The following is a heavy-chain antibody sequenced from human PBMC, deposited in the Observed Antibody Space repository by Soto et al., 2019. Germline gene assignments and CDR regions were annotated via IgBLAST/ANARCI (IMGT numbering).Heavy chain of an antibody. CDR1: GFTFNNYA. Sequence: GGSLRLSCAASGFTFNNYAMSWVRQTPGKGLQWVSSISTSGGTTYYADSVKGRFTISRDDSTNTLYLQMNSLRAEDAAVYYCAKPRLAATAINYYFDYWGQGTLVTVSS. CDR3: AKPRLAATAINYYFDY. J-gene: IGHJ4*02. V-gene: IGHV3-23*01. CDR2: ISTSGGTT. D-gene: IGHD6-13*01.